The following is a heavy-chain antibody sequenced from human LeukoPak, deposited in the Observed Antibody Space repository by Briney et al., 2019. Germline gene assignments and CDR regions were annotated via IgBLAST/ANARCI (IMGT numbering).Heavy chain of an antibody. V-gene: IGHV3-7*01. CDR3: KSGGAAPGSFDN. CDR2: IKYDGDEE. D-gene: IGHD6-13*01. Sequence: GGSLRLSCAASGFTFSDYWMSWMRQAPGKGLEWVAKIKYDGDEEYYVDSVKGRFTISRDNAKNSLYLQLNSLRVEDTAVYYCKSGGAAPGSFDNWGQGTLVTVSP. CDR1: GFTFSDYW. J-gene: IGHJ4*02.